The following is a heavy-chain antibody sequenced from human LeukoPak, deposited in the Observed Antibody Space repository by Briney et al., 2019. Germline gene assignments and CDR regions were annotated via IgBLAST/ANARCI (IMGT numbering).Heavy chain of an antibody. CDR1: GGSISSGGYY. D-gene: IGHD6-19*01. Sequence: SGTLSLTCTVSGGSISSGGYYWSWIRQHPGKGLEWIGYIYYSGSTYYNPSLKSRVTISVDTSKNQFSLKLSSVTAADTAVYYCARGPWQWLSDYAFDIWGQGTMVTVSS. J-gene: IGHJ3*02. V-gene: IGHV4-31*03. CDR3: ARGPWQWLSDYAFDI. CDR2: IYYSGST.